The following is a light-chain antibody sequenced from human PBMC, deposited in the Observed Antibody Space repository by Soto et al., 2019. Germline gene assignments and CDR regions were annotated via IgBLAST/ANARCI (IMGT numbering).Light chain of an antibody. V-gene: IGLV2-14*01. CDR2: GVN. J-gene: IGLJ1*01. CDR1: SKDIGGYSH. Sequence: QSVLIQPASMSGSPGQSITISCPGSSKDIGGYSHVSWYQQHPGRAPKLIIYGVNNRPSGISDRFSGSKSGNTASLTISGLQAEDEADYYCNSYTSGSALYVFGTGTKVTVL. CDR3: NSYTSGSALYV.